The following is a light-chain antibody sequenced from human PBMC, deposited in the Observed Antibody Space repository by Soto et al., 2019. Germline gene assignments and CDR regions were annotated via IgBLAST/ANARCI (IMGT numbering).Light chain of an antibody. J-gene: IGLJ2*01. CDR2: EEN. CDR3: QSSDTNNPVV. Sequence: NFMLTQPHSVSESPGKTVTISCTGSSGSIANDFVQCYQQRPGSAPTLIIYEENRGPSGVPDRFSGSVDSSSNSASLTISGLETEDEADDYCQSSDTNNPVVFGGGTKRTVL. CDR1: SGSIANDF. V-gene: IGLV6-57*02.